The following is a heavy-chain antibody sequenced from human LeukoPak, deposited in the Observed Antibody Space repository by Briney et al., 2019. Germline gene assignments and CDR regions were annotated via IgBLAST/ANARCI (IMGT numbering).Heavy chain of an antibody. CDR3: AREDGSRSSHDY. J-gene: IGHJ4*02. CDR1: GYTFTGYY. CDR2: INPNSGGT. D-gene: IGHD6-6*01. Sequence: ASVRLSCKASGYTFTGYYMHWVRQAPGQGLEWMGWINPNSGGTNYAQKFQGRVTMTRDTSVSTAYMELSRLRPDDTAVYYCAREDGSRSSHDYWGQGTLDTVSS. V-gene: IGHV1-2*02.